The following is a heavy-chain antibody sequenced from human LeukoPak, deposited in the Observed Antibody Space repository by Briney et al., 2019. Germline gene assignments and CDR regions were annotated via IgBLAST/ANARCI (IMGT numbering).Heavy chain of an antibody. V-gene: IGHV3-11*01. CDR1: GFSLSDYY. D-gene: IGHD5-18*01. J-gene: IGHJ3*02. CDR3: ARDLGYNYGLDAFNI. Sequence: GGSLRLSCAASGFSLSDYYMTWIRQAPGKGLEWVSYIPTAGNTIFYADSVKGRFTMSRDNTKQTLHLQMTDLRPDDTAMYYCARDLGYNYGLDAFNIWGRGTMVTVSS. CDR2: IPTAGNTI.